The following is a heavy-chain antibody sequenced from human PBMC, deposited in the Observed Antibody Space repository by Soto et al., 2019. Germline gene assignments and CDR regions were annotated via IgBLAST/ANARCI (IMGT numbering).Heavy chain of an antibody. J-gene: IGHJ4*02. V-gene: IGHV3-9*01. CDR1: GFTFDDYA. CDR3: AKGRSIVGATYFDY. Sequence: GGSLRLSCAASGFTFDDYAMHWVRQAPGKGLEWVSGISWNSGSIGYADSVKGRFTISRDNAKNSLYLQMNSLRAEDTALYYWAKGRSIVGATYFDYWGQGTLVTVSS. D-gene: IGHD1-26*01. CDR2: ISWNSGSI.